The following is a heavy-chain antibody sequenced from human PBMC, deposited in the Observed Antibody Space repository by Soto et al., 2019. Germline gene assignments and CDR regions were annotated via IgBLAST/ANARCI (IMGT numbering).Heavy chain of an antibody. J-gene: IGHJ6*02. CDR1: GLTFDDYA. D-gene: IGHD1-26*01. CDR3: AKDISGRGSFYYYYGLDV. CDR2: ISWNSGSI. Sequence: EVQLVESGGGLVQPGRSLRLSCEASGLTFDDYAMHWVRQAPGKGLEWVSGISWNSGSIGYADSVKARFTISRDNAKHSLYLQMNSLRAEDTAFYYCAKDISGRGSFYYYYGLDVWGQGTSFTVSS. V-gene: IGHV3-9*01.